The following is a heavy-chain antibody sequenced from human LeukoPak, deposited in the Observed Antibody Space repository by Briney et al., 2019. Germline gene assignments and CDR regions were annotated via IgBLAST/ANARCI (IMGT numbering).Heavy chain of an antibody. D-gene: IGHD6-13*01. CDR2: IYTSGST. CDR3: ASRGIAASFDY. V-gene: IGHV4-4*09. J-gene: IGHJ4*02. CDR1: GRSISSYY. Sequence: SQTMSLTSTVYGRSISSYYWSWIRPPPGKVLEWIGYIYTSGSTNYDPSRKSRVTISVDTSKNQFALKLSSVTGADTVVYYCASRGIAASFDYWGQGTLVSVSS.